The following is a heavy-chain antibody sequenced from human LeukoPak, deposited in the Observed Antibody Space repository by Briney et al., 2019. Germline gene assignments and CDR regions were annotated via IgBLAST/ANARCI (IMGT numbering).Heavy chain of an antibody. CDR1: GFTFSSYW. V-gene: IGHV3-74*01. J-gene: IGHJ4*02. D-gene: IGHD4-11*01. Sequence: PGGSLRLSCAASGFTFSSYWMHWVRQAPGKGLVWVSRINNDGSSTPYADSVKGRFTISRDNAKNTLYLQTNSLRAEDTAVYYCARSNHGCHDYWGQGTLVTVSS. CDR2: INNDGSST. CDR3: ARSNHGCHDY.